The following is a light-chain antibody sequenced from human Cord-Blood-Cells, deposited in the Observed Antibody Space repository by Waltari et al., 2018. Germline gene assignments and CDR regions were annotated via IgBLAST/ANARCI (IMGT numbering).Light chain of an antibody. CDR3: QQANSFPIT. Sequence: DIQMTQSPSPGSAPVGDRVPITCRALQGISTWLAWYQQKPGKAPKLRIYAASSLQSGVPSRFSGRGSGTDFTLTISSLQPEDFATYYCQQANSFPITFGQGTRLEIK. V-gene: IGKV1-12*01. J-gene: IGKJ5*01. CDR1: QGISTW. CDR2: AAS.